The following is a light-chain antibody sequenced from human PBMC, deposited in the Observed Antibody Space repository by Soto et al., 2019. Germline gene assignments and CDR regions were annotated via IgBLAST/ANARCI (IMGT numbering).Light chain of an antibody. CDR3: QKYNSAPST. V-gene: IGKV1-27*01. CDR2: AAS. J-gene: IGKJ4*01. CDR1: QGISNY. Sequence: DIQMTQSPSSLSASVGDRVTITCRASQGISNYLAWYQQKPGKVPKLLIYAASTLQSGGPSRFSGSGSGTDLTITSSSLQPEDVATYYCQKYNSAPSTFGGGPKVEIK.